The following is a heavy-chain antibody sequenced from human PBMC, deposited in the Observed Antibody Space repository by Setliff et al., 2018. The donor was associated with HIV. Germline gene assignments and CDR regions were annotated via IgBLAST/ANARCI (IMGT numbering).Heavy chain of an antibody. CDR3: ARAAHDYGDYVLWFDP. D-gene: IGHD4-17*01. Sequence: ASVKVSCKASGYTFTGYYMHWVRQDPGQGLEWMGWINPNSGGTNYAQKFQGRVTMTRDTSISTAYMELSRLRSDDTAVYYCARAAHDYGDYVLWFDPWGQGTLVTVSS. CDR1: GYTFTGYY. CDR2: INPNSGGT. J-gene: IGHJ5*02. V-gene: IGHV1-2*02.